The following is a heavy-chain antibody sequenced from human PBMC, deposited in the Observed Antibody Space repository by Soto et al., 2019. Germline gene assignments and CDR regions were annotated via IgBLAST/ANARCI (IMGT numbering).Heavy chain of an antibody. D-gene: IGHD1-26*01. CDR2: IRFDGSNT. CDR1: AVTFTGFG. J-gene: IGHJ4*02. Sequence: GGSLRLSCAASAVTFTGFGMHWVRQAPGKGLEWVAVIRFDGSNTYYADSVKGRFTISRDNPKNMLYLQMNSRRAEDTAIYYCARDGVGTTTYFGYFDYWGLGTLVTVS. V-gene: IGHV3-33*01. CDR3: ARDGVGTTTYFGYFDY.